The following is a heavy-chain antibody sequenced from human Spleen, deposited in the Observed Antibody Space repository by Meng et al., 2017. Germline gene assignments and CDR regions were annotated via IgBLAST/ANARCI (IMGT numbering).Heavy chain of an antibody. D-gene: IGHD5-24*01. V-gene: IGHV6-1*01. CDR2: TYYRSKWFN. CDR1: GDSVASISAA. CDR3: ARGDGYIIDY. Sequence: QVQLPQSGPGLVKPSQTLPLTCAISGDSVASISAAWNWIRQSPSRGLEWLGRTYYRSKWFNDYALSVKSRVTVNPDTSKNQFSLQLNSVTPEDTAVYYCARGDGYIIDYWGQGTLVTVSS. J-gene: IGHJ4*02.